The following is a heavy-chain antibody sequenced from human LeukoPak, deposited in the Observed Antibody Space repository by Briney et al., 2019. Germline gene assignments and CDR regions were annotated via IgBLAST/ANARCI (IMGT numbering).Heavy chain of an antibody. CDR3: AKDIKGYYDILTGYPTEGDYYYYGMDV. V-gene: IGHV3-9*01. J-gene: IGHJ6*02. CDR1: GFTVSSNY. Sequence: GGSLRLSCAASGFTVSSNYMSWVRQAPGKGLEWVSGISWNSGRIGYADSVKGRFTISRDNAKNSLYLQMSSLRAEDTALYYCAKDIKGYYDILTGYPTEGDYYYYGMDVWGQGTTVTVSS. D-gene: IGHD3-9*01. CDR2: ISWNSGRI.